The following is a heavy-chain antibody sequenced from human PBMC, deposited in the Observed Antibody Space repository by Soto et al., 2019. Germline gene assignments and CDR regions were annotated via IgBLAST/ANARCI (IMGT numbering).Heavy chain of an antibody. Sequence: SGPTLVNPTQTLTLTCTFSGFSLTTSGMCVSWIRQPPGKALEWLARIDWDGDKYYSTSLKTRLTISKDTSKSQVVLTMTNMDPVDTATYYCALTYWTYSRSQEIAYWGQGTLVPVSS. CDR1: GFSLTTSGMC. V-gene: IGHV2-70*11. CDR2: IDWDGDK. D-gene: IGHD6-13*01. CDR3: ALTYWTYSRSQEIAY. J-gene: IGHJ4*02.